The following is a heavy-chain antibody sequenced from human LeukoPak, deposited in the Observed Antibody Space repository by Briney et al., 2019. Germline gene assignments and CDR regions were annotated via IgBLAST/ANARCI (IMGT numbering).Heavy chain of an antibody. Sequence: SETLSLTCTVSGGSISSSSYYWGWIRQPPGKGLEWIGSIYYSGSTYYNPSLKSRVTISVDTSKNQFSLKLSSVTAADTAVYYCARDRYDFWSGFSGHSTGRFDPWGQGTLVTVSS. D-gene: IGHD3-3*01. V-gene: IGHV4-39*02. CDR2: IYYSGST. CDR1: GGSISSSSYY. J-gene: IGHJ5*02. CDR3: ARDRYDFWSGFSGHSTGRFDP.